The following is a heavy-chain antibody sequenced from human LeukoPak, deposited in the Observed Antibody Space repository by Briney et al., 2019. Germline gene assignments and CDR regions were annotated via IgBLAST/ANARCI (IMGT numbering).Heavy chain of an antibody. CDR3: ARFTYYYGSGSPYYFDY. CDR2: VNPNSGGT. V-gene: IGHV1-2*02. CDR1: GYTFTGYY. Sequence: ASVKVSCKASGYTFTGYYMRWVRQAPGQGLEWMGWVNPNSGGTDYAQKFQGRVTMTRDTSISTAYMELSRLRSDDTAVYYCARFTYYYGSGSPYYFDYWGQGTLVTVSS. J-gene: IGHJ4*02. D-gene: IGHD3-10*01.